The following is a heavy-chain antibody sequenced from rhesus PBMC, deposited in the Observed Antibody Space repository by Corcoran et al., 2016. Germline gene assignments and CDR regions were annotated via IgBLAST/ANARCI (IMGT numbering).Heavy chain of an antibody. CDR1: GGSISSNY. CDR3: ARDLSLVVVITPFDY. J-gene: IGHJ4*01. CDR2: ISVSGGST. V-gene: IGHV4-173*01. Sequence: QLQLQESGPGLVTPSETLSLTCAVSGGSISSNYWRWIRQPPGTGLEWIGRISVSGGSTDYNPSLKSRVTISTDTSKNQFSLKLSSVTAADTAVYYCARDLSLVVVITPFDYWGQGVLVTVSS. D-gene: IGHD3-16*01.